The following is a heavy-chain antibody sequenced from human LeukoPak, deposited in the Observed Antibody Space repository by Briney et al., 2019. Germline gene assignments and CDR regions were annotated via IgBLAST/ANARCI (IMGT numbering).Heavy chain of an antibody. Sequence: PGGTLRLSCAASGFTFSSYGMSWVRQPPGKGLEWIVSMSYSGHTYYNPSLKSRVTTSIDTSKNQLSLNLKSVTAADTAVYYCARDRDVDDFDSWGHGTLVTVSS. CDR1: GFTFSSYG. V-gene: IGHV4-39*07. CDR2: MSYSGHT. CDR3: ARDRDVDDFDS. D-gene: IGHD2-15*01. J-gene: IGHJ4*01.